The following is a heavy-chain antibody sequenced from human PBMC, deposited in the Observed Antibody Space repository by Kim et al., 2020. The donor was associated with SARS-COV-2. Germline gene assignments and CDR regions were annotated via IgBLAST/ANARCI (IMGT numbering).Heavy chain of an antibody. D-gene: IGHD1-26*01. CDR3: ARVIWGWELLFREDFDY. CDR2: ISSSSSTI. V-gene: IGHV3-48*04. CDR1: GFTFSSYS. J-gene: IGHJ4*02. Sequence: GGSLRLSCAASGFTFSSYSMNWVRQAPGKGLEWVSYISSSSSTIYYADSVKGRFTISRDNAKNSLYLQMNSLRAEDTAVYYCARVIWGWELLFREDFDYWGQGTLVTVSS.